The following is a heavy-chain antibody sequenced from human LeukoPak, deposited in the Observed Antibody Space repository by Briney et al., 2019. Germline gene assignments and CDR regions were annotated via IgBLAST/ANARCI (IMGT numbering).Heavy chain of an antibody. V-gene: IGHV4-59*01. J-gene: IGHJ5*02. CDR1: GGSISSYY. D-gene: IGHD3-16*01. CDR3: ARDRFRGVIEP. Sequence: SETLSLTCTVSGGSISSYYWSWIRQPPGKGLEWIGYIYYSGGTNYNPSLKSRVTISVDTSKNQFSLKLSSVTAADTAVYYCARDRFRGVIEPWGQGTLVTVSS. CDR2: IYYSGGT.